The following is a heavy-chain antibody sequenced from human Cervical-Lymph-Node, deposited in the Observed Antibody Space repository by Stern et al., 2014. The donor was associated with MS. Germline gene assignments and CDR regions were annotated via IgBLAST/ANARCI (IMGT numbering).Heavy chain of an antibody. V-gene: IGHV1-18*01. J-gene: IGHJ4*02. CDR3: AVLSVDADFDY. CDR2: ISAYNGDT. Sequence: MQLVESGAEVKKPWASVKVSCTASGYTFTDYAISWVRQAPGQGLEWMAWISAYNGDTNFAQEVQGRVSLTTDTATSTAYMELRSLRSDDTAVYYCAVLSVDADFDYWGQGTLVTVSS. CDR1: GYTFTDYA. D-gene: IGHD5-18*01.